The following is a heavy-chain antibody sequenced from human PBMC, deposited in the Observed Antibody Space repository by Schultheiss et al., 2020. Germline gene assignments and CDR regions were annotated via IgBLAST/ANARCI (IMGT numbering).Heavy chain of an antibody. CDR2: IYWDDDK. D-gene: IGHD1-14*01. Sequence: SGPTLVKPTQTLTLTCTFSGFSLSTSGVGVGWIRQPPGKALEWLALIYWDDDKRYSPSLKSRLTITKDTSKNQVVLTLTNVDPVDTATYFCARRLTGGSYFDSWGQGTLVTVSS. CDR3: ARRLTGGSYFDS. J-gene: IGHJ4*02. V-gene: IGHV2-5*02. CDR1: GFSLSTSGVG.